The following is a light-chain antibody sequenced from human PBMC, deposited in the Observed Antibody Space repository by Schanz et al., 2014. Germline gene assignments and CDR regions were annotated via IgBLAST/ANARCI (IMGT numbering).Light chain of an antibody. J-gene: IGKJ1*01. CDR1: QSVSSN. CDR2: GAS. Sequence: EIVMTQSPATLSVSPGDKGTLSCRASQSVSSNLAWYQQKPGQAPRLLIYGASTRATDIPARFSGSGSGTEFTLTISSLEPEDFAVYYCQLRGNWPPWTFGQGTKVEV. V-gene: IGKV3-15*01. CDR3: QLRGNWPPWT.